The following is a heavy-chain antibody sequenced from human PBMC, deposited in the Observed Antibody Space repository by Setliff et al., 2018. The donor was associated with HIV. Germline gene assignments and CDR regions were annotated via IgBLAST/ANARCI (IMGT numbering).Heavy chain of an antibody. CDR3: ARNPQPTGTPDYYYYYYMDV. Sequence: SVKVSCKASGGTFSSYAISWVRQAPGQGLEWMGRIIPIFGTANCAQKFQGRVTITADKSTSTAYMELSSLRSEDTAVYYCARNPQPTGTPDYYYYYYMDVWGKGTTVTVSS. CDR2: IIPIFGTA. V-gene: IGHV1-69*06. J-gene: IGHJ6*03. D-gene: IGHD1-1*01. CDR1: GGTFSSYA.